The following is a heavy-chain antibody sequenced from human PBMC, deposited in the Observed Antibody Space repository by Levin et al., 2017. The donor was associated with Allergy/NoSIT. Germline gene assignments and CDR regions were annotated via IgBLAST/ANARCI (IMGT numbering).Heavy chain of an antibody. CDR2: TKNKARSYTT. V-gene: IGHV3-72*01. J-gene: IGHJ3*01. CDR1: GFTLSDHY. Sequence: PGGSLRLSCTASGFTLSDHYMDWVRQAPGKGLEWVGRTKNKARSYTTEYAASVKGRFTISRDDSQKSLYLQMNSLNSGDTAVYFCARDGGGSGQSAFDLWGQGTMVAVSS. CDR3: ARDGGGSGQSAFDL. D-gene: IGHD6-19*01.